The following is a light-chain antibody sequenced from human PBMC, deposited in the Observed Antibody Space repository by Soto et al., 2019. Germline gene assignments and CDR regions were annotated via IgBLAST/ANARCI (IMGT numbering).Light chain of an antibody. V-gene: IGKV4-1*01. CDR2: WAS. J-gene: IGKJ1*01. Sequence: DIVMTQSPESLAVSLGERATIKCNSSQSVLYSSNSKNYLAWHQQKPGQPPKMLIYWASTRKSGVPDRFSGSGSGTDFTLTISSLQAEDVAVYYCQHHYTTPWTFGQGTRGERK. CDR1: QSVLYSSNSKNY. CDR3: QHHYTTPWT.